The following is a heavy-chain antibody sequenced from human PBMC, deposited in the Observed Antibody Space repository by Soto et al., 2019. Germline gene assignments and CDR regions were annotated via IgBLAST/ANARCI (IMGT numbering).Heavy chain of an antibody. CDR1: GFTFSSYT. J-gene: IGHJ6*04. D-gene: IGHD2-2*01. CDR3: AKHRSRVQTAIDV. V-gene: IGHV3-23*01. Sequence: EVQLLESGGGLVQPGESLRLSCAASGFTFSSYTMGWVRLAPGKGLEWVSIVSGNGLTTYYADSVKGRFTISRDNSGNTVYLQLNSLRAEDTAIYYGAKHRSRVQTAIDVWGTGTTVTVSS. CDR2: VSGNGLTT.